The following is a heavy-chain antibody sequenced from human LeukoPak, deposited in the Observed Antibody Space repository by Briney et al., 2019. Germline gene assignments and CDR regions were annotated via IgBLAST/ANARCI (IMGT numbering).Heavy chain of an antibody. D-gene: IGHD6-13*01. CDR1: GYTFTSYD. J-gene: IGHJ4*02. Sequence: GASVKVSCKASGYTFTSYDINWVRQATGQGLEWMGWMNPNSGNTGYAQKFQGRVTMTRNTSISTAYMELSSLRSEDTAVYYCARANRLPYSSSWPPNDYWGQGTLVTVSS. CDR2: MNPNSGNT. V-gene: IGHV1-8*01. CDR3: ARANRLPYSSSWPPNDY.